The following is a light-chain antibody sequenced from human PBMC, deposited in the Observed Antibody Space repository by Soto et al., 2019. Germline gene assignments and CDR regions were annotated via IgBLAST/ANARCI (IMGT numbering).Light chain of an antibody. CDR2: EVS. V-gene: IGLV2-14*01. CDR3: SSYRRSSPPYVV. CDR1: SSDVGGYKY. Sequence: QSALTQPASVSGSPGQSISISCTGTSSDVGGYKYVSWYQQNPGKAPKLMIYEVSNRPSGVSNRFSGSKSGNTASLTISGLQAEDEADYYCSSYRRSSPPYVVFGGGTKLTVL. J-gene: IGLJ2*01.